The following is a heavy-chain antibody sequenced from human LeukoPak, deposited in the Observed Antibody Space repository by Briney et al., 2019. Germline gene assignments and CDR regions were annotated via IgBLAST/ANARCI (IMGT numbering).Heavy chain of an antibody. Sequence: GESLKISCKGSGYSFTSYWISWVRQMPGKGLEWMGIIYPGDSDTRYSPSFQGQVTISADKSISTAYLQWSSLKASDTAMYYCARIKLRFLEWLSDAFDIWGQGTMVTVSS. D-gene: IGHD3-3*01. CDR1: GYSFTSYW. J-gene: IGHJ3*02. CDR3: ARIKLRFLEWLSDAFDI. V-gene: IGHV5-51*01. CDR2: IYPGDSDT.